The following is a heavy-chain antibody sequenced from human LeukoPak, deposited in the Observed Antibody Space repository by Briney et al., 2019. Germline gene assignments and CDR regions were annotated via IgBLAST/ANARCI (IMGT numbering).Heavy chain of an antibody. J-gene: IGHJ4*02. Sequence: EGSLRLSCAASGFALSSYGMHWVRQAPGKGLEWVAVILNDGSNKYYADSVKGRFTISRDNSKNTLYLQMNSLRADDTAVYYCAKDLDSSGYSYWGQGTLVTVSS. CDR3: AKDLDSSGYSY. D-gene: IGHD3-22*01. V-gene: IGHV3-30*18. CDR2: ILNDGSNK. CDR1: GFALSSYG.